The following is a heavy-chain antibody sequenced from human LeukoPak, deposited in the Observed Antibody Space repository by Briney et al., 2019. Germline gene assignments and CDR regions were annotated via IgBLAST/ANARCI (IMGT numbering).Heavy chain of an antibody. Sequence: SETLSLTCTVSGGSMINSNYYWVWIRQPPGKGLEWIGSVYYSGSPYYNPSLKSRVTISLDTSKKQFSLKLSSVTAADTAVYYCGRSDVLLWFGGGDPWGQGTLVHVSS. J-gene: IGHJ5*02. CDR1: GGSMINSNYY. V-gene: IGHV4-39*07. CDR3: GRSDVLLWFGGGDP. D-gene: IGHD3-10*01. CDR2: VYYSGSP.